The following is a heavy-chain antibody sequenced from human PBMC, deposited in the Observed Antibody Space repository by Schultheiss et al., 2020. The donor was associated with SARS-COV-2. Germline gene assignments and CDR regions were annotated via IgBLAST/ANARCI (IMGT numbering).Heavy chain of an antibody. Sequence: GGSLRLSCTVSGGSIYSTSFYWGWIRLPPGKGLEWVSVIYSGGSTYYADSVKGRFTISRDNSKNTLYLQMNSLKTEDTAVYYCTTEVDYGDYVGDYWGQGTLVTVSS. J-gene: IGHJ4*02. D-gene: IGHD4-17*01. CDR1: GGSIYSTSFY. V-gene: IGHV3-53*01. CDR2: IYSGGST. CDR3: TTEVDYGDYVGDY.